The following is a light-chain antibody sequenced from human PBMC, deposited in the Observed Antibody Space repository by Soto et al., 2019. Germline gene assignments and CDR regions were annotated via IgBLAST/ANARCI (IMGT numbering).Light chain of an antibody. V-gene: IGKV3-20*01. CDR2: NAS. J-gene: IGKJ1*01. CDR3: QQYGSSPRT. CDR1: QSVGSNF. Sequence: EIVLTQSPGTLSLSPGERATLSCRASQSVGSNFLAWYQQKPGQAPRLLIYNASNRATGIPDRFSGSGSGTDFTLTISRLEPEDFAVYYCQQYGSSPRTFGQGTMVDIK.